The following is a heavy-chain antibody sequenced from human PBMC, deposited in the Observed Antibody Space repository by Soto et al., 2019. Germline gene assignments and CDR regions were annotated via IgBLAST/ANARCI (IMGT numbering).Heavy chain of an antibody. Sequence: QVQLVQSGAEVKKPGSSVKVSCKASGGTFSSYAISWVRQAPGQGLELMGGIIPIFGTANYAQKFQGRVTITADKSTSTAYMELSSLRSEDTAVYYCARGGSSSDPPRFVYYGMDVWGQGTTVTVSS. V-gene: IGHV1-69*06. CDR1: GGTFSSYA. CDR2: IIPIFGTA. CDR3: ARGGSSSDPPRFVYYGMDV. J-gene: IGHJ6*02. D-gene: IGHD6-6*01.